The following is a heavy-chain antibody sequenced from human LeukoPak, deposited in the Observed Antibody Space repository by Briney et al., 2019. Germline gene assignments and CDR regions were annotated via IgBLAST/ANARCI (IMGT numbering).Heavy chain of an antibody. Sequence: SETLSLTCTVSGGSISTDHWNWIRQPAGKGLEWIGRIYISGSTNYNPSLKSRVTVSVDTSKNPFSLNLRSVTAADTAVYYCAREGAARPGFDYWGQGTLVTASS. V-gene: IGHV4-4*07. CDR1: GGSISTDH. CDR2: IYISGST. J-gene: IGHJ4*02. D-gene: IGHD6-6*01. CDR3: AREGAARPGFDY.